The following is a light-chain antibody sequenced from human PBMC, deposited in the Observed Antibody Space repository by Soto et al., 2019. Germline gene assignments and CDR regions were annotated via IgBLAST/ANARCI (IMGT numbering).Light chain of an antibody. CDR2: DNS. CDR3: QVWDSSSDHPGV. J-gene: IGLJ3*02. V-gene: IGLV3-21*02. CDR1: NIGSKN. Sequence: SYELTQPPSVSVAPGQTARITCGGNNIGSKNVHWYQQKPGQAPVLVVYDNSDRPSGIPERFSGSDSGNTATLTIGRVEAGDAADYYCQVWDSSSDHPGVFGGGTKVTVL.